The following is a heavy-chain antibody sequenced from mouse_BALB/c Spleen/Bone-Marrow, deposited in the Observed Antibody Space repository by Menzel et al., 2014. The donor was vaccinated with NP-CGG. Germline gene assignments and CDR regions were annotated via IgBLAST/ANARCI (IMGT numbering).Heavy chain of an antibody. V-gene: IGHV1-54*01. D-gene: IGHD2-4*01. CDR2: INPGSGGT. CDR3: ARCPYYDDAMDY. CDR1: GYAFTNYL. Sequence: QVQLKESGAELVRPGTSVKVSCKASGYAFTNYLIEWVKQRPGQGLEWIGVINPGSGGTNYNEKFKVKATLTADKSSSTAYMQLSSLTSDDSAVYFRARCPYYDDAMDYWGQGASVTVSS. J-gene: IGHJ4*01.